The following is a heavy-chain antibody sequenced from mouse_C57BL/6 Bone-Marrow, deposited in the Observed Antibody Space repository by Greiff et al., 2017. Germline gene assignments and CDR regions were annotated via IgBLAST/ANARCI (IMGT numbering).Heavy chain of an antibody. D-gene: IGHD1-1*01. CDR3: SRQVTTVLATKYFDV. Sequence: EVKLVESGGGLVKPGGSLKLSCAASGFTFSSYTMSWVRQPPDKRLQWVAAISGGGGNTYYPVSVNGRFTISSDNDKNMRYLQMSSLRSEDTALYSGSRQVTTVLATKYFDVWGTGATVTVAA. J-gene: IGHJ1*03. CDR1: GFTFSSYT. CDR2: ISGGGGNT. V-gene: IGHV5-9*01.